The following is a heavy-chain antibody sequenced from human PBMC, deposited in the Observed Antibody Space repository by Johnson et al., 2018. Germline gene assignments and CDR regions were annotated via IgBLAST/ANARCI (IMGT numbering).Heavy chain of an antibody. D-gene: IGHD3-10*01. Sequence: EVQLVESGGGLVQPGRSLRLSCAASGFTFDDYAMHWVRQAPGKGLEWVSGISWNSGSIGYADSVKGRFTISRDNAKNSLYLQMNSLRAEDTALYYCAKVPVVRDYYYYGMDVWGQGTTVTVSS. CDR1: GFTFDDYA. CDR3: AKVPVVRDYYYYGMDV. J-gene: IGHJ6*02. V-gene: IGHV3-9*01. CDR2: ISWNSGSI.